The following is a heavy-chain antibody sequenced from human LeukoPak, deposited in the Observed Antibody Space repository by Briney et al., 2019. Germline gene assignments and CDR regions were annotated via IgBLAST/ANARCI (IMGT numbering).Heavy chain of an antibody. D-gene: IGHD6-13*01. Sequence: ASVKVSCKASGGTFSSYAISWVRQAPGQGLEWMGRIIPILGIANYAQKFQGRVTITADKSTSTAYMELSSLRSEDTAVYYCARVGYNSSWYSDAFDIWGQGSMVTVSS. CDR2: IIPILGIA. J-gene: IGHJ3*02. CDR3: ARVGYNSSWYSDAFDI. CDR1: GGTFSSYA. V-gene: IGHV1-69*04.